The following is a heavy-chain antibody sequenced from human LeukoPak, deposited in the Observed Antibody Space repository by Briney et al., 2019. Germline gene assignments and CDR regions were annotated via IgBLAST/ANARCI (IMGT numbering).Heavy chain of an antibody. CDR2: INPNSGGT. CDR3: ARGGGYKAAAFDI. J-gene: IGHJ3*02. V-gene: IGHV1-2*02. CDR1: GYTFTGYY. D-gene: IGHD3-22*01. Sequence: GASVKVSCKASGYTFTGYYMHWVRQAPGQGLEWMGWINPNSGGTNYAQKFQGRVTMTRDTSISTAYMELSRLRPDDTAVYYCARGGGYKAAAFDIWGQGTMVTVSS.